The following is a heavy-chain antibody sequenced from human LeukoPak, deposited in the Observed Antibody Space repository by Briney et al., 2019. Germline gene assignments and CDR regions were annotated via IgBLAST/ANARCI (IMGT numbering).Heavy chain of an antibody. J-gene: IGHJ6*03. CDR2: IYSGGST. V-gene: IGHV3-53*01. Sequence: GGSLRLSCAASGFTVSSNYMSWVRQAPGKGLEWVSVIYSGGSTYYADSVKGRFTISRDNSKNTLYLQMNSLRAEDTAVYYCAREHPFYYMDVWGKGTTVTISS. CDR3: AREHPFYYMDV. CDR1: GFTVSSNY.